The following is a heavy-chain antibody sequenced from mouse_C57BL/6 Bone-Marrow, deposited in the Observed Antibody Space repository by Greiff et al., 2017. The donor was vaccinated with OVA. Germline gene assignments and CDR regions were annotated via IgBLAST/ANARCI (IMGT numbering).Heavy chain of an antibody. Sequence: VQVVESGPGLVQPSQSLSITCTVSGFSLTSYGVHWVRQSPGKGLEWLGVIWRGGSTDYNAAFMSRLSITKDNSKSQVFFKMNSLQADDTAIYYCAKRGITTVVSGAMDYWGQGTSVTVSS. CDR2: IWRGGST. J-gene: IGHJ4*01. V-gene: IGHV2-5*01. D-gene: IGHD1-1*01. CDR1: GFSLTSYG. CDR3: AKRGITTVVSGAMDY.